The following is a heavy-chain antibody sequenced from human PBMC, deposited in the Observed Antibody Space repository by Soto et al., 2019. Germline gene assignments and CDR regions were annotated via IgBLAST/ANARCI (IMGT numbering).Heavy chain of an antibody. D-gene: IGHD6-13*01. CDR1: GFTFSSYA. J-gene: IGHJ3*02. CDR3: ARDRGGYSISSDI. CDR2: ISYDGSNK. V-gene: IGHV3-30-3*01. Sequence: PGGSLRLSCAASGFTFSSYAMHWVRQAPGKGLEGVAVISYDGSNKYYADSVKGRFTISRDNSKNTLYLQMNSLRAEDTAVYYCARDRGGYSISSDIWGQGTMVTVSS.